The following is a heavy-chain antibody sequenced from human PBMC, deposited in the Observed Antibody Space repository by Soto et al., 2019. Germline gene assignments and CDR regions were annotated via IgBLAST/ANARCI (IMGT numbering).Heavy chain of an antibody. CDR3: ARSGDSVAFDY. Sequence: QVQLQESGPGLVKPSQTLSLTCTVSGDSFSSGDYKWSWIRQPPGKGLEWIGYTYYSGYTYNNPSLKSRLTMSVDTSKNQFSLKLSSVTAADTAVYYCARSGDSVAFDYWGQGTLVTVS. CDR2: TYYSGYT. D-gene: IGHD4-17*01. V-gene: IGHV4-30-4*01. CDR1: GDSFSSGDYK. J-gene: IGHJ4*02.